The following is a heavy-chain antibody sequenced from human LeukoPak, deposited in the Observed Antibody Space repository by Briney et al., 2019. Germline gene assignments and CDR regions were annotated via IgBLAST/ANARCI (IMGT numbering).Heavy chain of an antibody. V-gene: IGHV4-39*01. J-gene: IGHJ2*01. CDR2: IYYSGST. CDR1: RGSLSSSSYY. Sequence: WETLPLTCTVSRGSLSSSSYYWGWIRQPPGKGLEWIGSIYYSGSTYYNPSLKSRVTISVDTSKNQFSLKLSSVTAADTAVYYCARQVFGVVITDWYFELWGRGTLVTVSS. D-gene: IGHD3-3*01. CDR3: ARQVFGVVITDWYFEL.